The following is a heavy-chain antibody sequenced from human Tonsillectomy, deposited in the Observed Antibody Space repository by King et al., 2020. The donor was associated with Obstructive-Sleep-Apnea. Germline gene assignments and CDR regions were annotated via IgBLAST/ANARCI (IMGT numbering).Heavy chain of an antibody. J-gene: IGHJ4*02. D-gene: IGHD3-16*01. CDR1: GFTFSSYG. V-gene: IGHV3-33*06. Sequence: VQLVQSGGGVVQPGRSLRRSCAASGFTFSSYGMHWVRQAPGKGLEWVAVIWYDGSNKYYADSVKGRFTISRDNSKNTLYLQMNSLRAEDTAVYYCAKVRDYVWGIDYWGQGTLVTVSS. CDR2: IWYDGSNK. CDR3: AKVRDYVWGIDY.